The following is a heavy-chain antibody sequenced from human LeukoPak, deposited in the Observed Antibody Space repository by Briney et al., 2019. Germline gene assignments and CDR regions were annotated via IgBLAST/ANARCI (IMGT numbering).Heavy chain of an antibody. J-gene: IGHJ3*02. CDR3: ARVFYDSTLGAFDI. Sequence: SETLSLTCTVSGGSISSSSYYWGWIRQPPGKGLEWIGSIYYSGSTYYNPSLKSRVTISVDTSKNQFSLKLSSVTAADTAVYYCARVFYDSTLGAFDIWGQGTMVTVSS. V-gene: IGHV4-39*07. CDR2: IYYSGST. D-gene: IGHD3-22*01. CDR1: GGSISSSSYY.